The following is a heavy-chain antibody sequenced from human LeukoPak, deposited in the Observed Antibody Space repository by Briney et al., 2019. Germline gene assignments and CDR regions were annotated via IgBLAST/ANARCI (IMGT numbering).Heavy chain of an antibody. CDR2: ICSGGST. V-gene: IGHV3-53*01. J-gene: IGHJ3*02. Sequence: GGSLRLSCAASGFTVSSNYMSWVRQAPGKGLEWVSVICSGGSTYYADSVKGRFTISRDNSKNTLYLQMNSLRAEDTAVYYCARTYYGSGSYYWYAFDIWGQGTMVTVSS. CDR3: ARTYYGSGSYYWYAFDI. CDR1: GFTVSSNY. D-gene: IGHD3-10*01.